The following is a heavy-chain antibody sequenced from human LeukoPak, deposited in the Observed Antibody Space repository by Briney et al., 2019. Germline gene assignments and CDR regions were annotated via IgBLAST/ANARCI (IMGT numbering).Heavy chain of an antibody. J-gene: IGHJ3*02. CDR3: ARSVRFLEWLLSAAFDI. Sequence: SETLSLTCAVYGGSFSGYYWSWIRQPPGKGLEWIGEINHSGSTNYNPSLKSRVTISVDTSKNQFSLKLSSVTAADTAVYYCARSVRFLEWLLSAAFDIWGQGTMVTVSS. D-gene: IGHD3-3*01. CDR1: GGSFSGYY. CDR2: INHSGST. V-gene: IGHV4-34*01.